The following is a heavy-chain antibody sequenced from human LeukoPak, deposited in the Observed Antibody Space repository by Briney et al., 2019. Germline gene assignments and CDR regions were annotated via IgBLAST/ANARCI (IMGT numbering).Heavy chain of an antibody. CDR2: IKEDGSEK. CDR3: ARGGSDVTVGY. J-gene: IGHJ4*02. Sequence: GGSLRLSCAASGFTFTDFVMSWVRQAPGKGLEWVANIKEDGSEKHYVDSVKGRFTISRDNAKNSLYLQMNSLRAEDTAIYYCARGGSDVTVGYWGQGTLVTVSS. D-gene: IGHD1-26*01. CDR1: GFTFTDFV. V-gene: IGHV3-7*01.